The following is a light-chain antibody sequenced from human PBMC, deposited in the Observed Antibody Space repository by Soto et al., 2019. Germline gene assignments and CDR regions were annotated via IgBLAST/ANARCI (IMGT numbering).Light chain of an antibody. CDR3: AAWDDSLSGYV. V-gene: IGLV1-47*02. J-gene: IGLJ1*01. CDR1: SSNIGSKY. CDR2: SNN. Sequence: QSVLTQPPSASGTPGQRVTISCSGSSSNIGSKYVYWYQQLPGTAPKLLIYSNNQRPSGGPDRFSGSKSGTSASLAISGLRSEDEADYYCAAWDDSLSGYVFGTGTKV.